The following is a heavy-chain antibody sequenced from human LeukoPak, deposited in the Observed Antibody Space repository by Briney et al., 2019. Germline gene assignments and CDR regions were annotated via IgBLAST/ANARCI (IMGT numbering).Heavy chain of an antibody. Sequence: SETLSLTCTVSGGSISSSSYYWGWIRQPPGKGLEWIGSIYYSGSTYYNPSLKSRVTISADTSKNQFSLKLSSVTAADTAVYYCARQLEYSSSSGFDYWGQGTLVTVSS. V-gene: IGHV4-39*01. CDR3: ARQLEYSSSSGFDY. D-gene: IGHD6-6*01. CDR1: GGSISSSSYY. CDR2: IYYSGST. J-gene: IGHJ4*02.